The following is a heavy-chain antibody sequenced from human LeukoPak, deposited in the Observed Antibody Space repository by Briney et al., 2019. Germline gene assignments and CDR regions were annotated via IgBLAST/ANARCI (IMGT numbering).Heavy chain of an antibody. Sequence: SETLSLTCSVSGGAIISYYWSWIRQPAGKGPEWIGRIYPTGNTDYNPSLKTRVTMSTDLSKKQFSLRLRSVTAADTAVYYCARLKFYDSTGYSPGYYMDVWGKGTAVTASS. D-gene: IGHD3-22*01. J-gene: IGHJ6*03. CDR3: ARLKFYDSTGYSPGYYMDV. V-gene: IGHV4-4*07. CDR2: IYPTGNT. CDR1: GGAIISYY.